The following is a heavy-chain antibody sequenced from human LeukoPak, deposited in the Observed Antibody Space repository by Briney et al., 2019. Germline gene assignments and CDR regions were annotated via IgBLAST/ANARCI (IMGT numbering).Heavy chain of an antibody. V-gene: IGHV3-20*04. CDR2: INWNGGST. CDR1: GFTFDDYA. CDR3: ARVSPYQLLWSRPYFDY. D-gene: IGHD2-2*01. Sequence: GGSLRLSCAASGFTFDDYAMSWVRQAPGKGLEWVSGINWNGGSTGYADSVKGRFTISRDNAKNSLYLQMNSLRAEDTALYYCARVSPYQLLWSRPYFDYWGQGTLVTVSS. J-gene: IGHJ4*02.